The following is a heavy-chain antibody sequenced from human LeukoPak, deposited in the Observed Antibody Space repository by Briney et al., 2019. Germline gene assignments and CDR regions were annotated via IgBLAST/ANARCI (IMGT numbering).Heavy chain of an antibody. CDR1: GFTFGSSA. J-gene: IGHJ4*02. CDR2: ISASGGST. CDR3: ARDYWWNYDY. D-gene: IGHD1-7*01. V-gene: IGHV3-23*01. Sequence: GGSLRLSCAASGFTFGSSAMSWVRQVPGKGLEWVSGISASGGSTSYADSVRGRFTISRDNSKNTIYLQMDSLRAEDTAIYYCARDYWWNYDYWGQGTLVTVSS.